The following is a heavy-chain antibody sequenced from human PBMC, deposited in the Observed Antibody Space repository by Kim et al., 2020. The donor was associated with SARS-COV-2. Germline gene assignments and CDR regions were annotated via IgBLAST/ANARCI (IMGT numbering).Heavy chain of an antibody. CDR3: ARGIEVGATKSYYYYYGMDV. J-gene: IGHJ6*02. V-gene: IGHV3-30*04. CDR1: GFTFSSYA. CDR2: ISYDGSNK. Sequence: GGSLRLSCAASGFTFSSYAMHWVRQAPGKGLEWVAVISYDGSNKYYADSVKGRFTISRDNSKNTLYLQMNSLRAEDTAVYYCARGIEVGATKSYYYYYGMDVWGQGTTVTVSS. D-gene: IGHD1-26*01.